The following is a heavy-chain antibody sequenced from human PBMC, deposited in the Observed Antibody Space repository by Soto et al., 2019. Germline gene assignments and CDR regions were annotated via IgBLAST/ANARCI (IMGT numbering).Heavy chain of an antibody. D-gene: IGHD3-10*01. CDR3: TKSHSKCGSGSFSID. J-gene: IGHJ4*01. CDR1: GFTFSSYA. V-gene: IGHV3-23*01. Sequence: EVQLLESGGGLVQPGGSLKLSCAASGFTFSSYAMVWVRQAPGKGLEWVSSVSGSGDSTYYADSVKGRFTISRDNSKNTLYLQMNSLRAEDTAFYYCTKSHSKCGSGSFSIDWGHGTLVTVSS. CDR2: VSGSGDST.